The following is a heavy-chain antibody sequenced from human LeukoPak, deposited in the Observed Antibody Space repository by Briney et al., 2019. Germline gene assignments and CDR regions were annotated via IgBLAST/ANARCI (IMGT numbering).Heavy chain of an antibody. CDR2: IKGDGSEK. CDR1: GFTFSDYY. CDR3: ARDFGYCTNGVCYTVFDH. D-gene: IGHD2-8*01. Sequence: PGGSLRLSCAASGFTFSDYYMSWIRQAPGKGLEWVATIKGDGSEKYYVDSGKGRFTISRDNAKNSLYLQMNSLRAEDTAVYYCARDFGYCTNGVCYTVFDHWGQGTLVTVSS. J-gene: IGHJ5*02. V-gene: IGHV3-7*01.